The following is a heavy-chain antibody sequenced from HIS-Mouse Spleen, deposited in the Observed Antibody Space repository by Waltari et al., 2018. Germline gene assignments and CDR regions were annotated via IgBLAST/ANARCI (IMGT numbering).Heavy chain of an antibody. Sequence: QVQLVESGGGVVQPGRSLRLAFASSGFTFSSSGLHGVRRAPGKGLEWVAVISYDGSNKYYADSVKGRFTISRDNSKNTLYLQMNSLRAEDTAVYYCAKASSGWLDYWGQGTLVTVSS. CDR2: ISYDGSNK. V-gene: IGHV3-30*18. D-gene: IGHD6-19*01. J-gene: IGHJ4*02. CDR1: GFTFSSSG. CDR3: AKASSGWLDY.